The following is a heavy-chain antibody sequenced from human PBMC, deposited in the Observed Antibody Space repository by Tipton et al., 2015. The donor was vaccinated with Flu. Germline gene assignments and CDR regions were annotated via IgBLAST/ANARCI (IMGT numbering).Heavy chain of an antibody. D-gene: IGHD3-10*01. CDR3: ARATYLNWFGELTYYFDY. Sequence: TLSLTCTVSGGSVSSGSYYWSWIRQPPGKGLEWIGYIYYSGSTNYNPSLKSRVTISVDTSKNQFSLKLSSVTAADTAVYYCARATYLNWFGELTYYFDYWGQGTLVTVSS. J-gene: IGHJ4*02. CDR1: GGSVSSGSYY. CDR2: IYYSGST. V-gene: IGHV4-61*01.